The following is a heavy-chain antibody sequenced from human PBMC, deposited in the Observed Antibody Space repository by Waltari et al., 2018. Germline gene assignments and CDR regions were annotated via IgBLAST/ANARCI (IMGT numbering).Heavy chain of an antibody. V-gene: IGHV1-69*01. CDR2: IIPIFGTA. CDR3: AREYSSSSGVYYYGMDV. CDR1: GGTFSSYA. D-gene: IGHD6-6*01. J-gene: IGHJ6*02. Sequence: QVQLVQSGAEVKKPGSSVTVSCKASGGTFSSYAISWVRQAPGQGLEWMGGIIPIFGTANYAQKFQGRVTITADESTSTAYMELSSLRSEDTAVYYCAREYSSSSGVYYYGMDVWGQGTTVTVSS.